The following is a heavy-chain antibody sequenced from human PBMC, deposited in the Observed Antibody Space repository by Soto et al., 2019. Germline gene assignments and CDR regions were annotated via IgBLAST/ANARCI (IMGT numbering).Heavy chain of an antibody. D-gene: IGHD3-10*01. Sequence: GGSLRLSCAASVFTFSSYAMIWVRQAPGKGLEWVSAISGSGGSTYYADSVKGRFTISRDNSKNTLYLQMNSLRAEDTAVYYCAKDIRGVTHDWFDPWGQGTLVTVSS. J-gene: IGHJ5*02. CDR2: ISGSGGST. V-gene: IGHV3-23*01. CDR3: AKDIRGVTHDWFDP. CDR1: VFTFSSYA.